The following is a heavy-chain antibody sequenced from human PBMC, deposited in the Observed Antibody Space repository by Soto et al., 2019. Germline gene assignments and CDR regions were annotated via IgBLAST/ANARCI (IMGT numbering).Heavy chain of an antibody. D-gene: IGHD3-22*01. CDR1: GGTFSSYA. Sequence: ASVKVSCKASGGTFSSYAISWVRQAPGQGLEWMGGIIPIFGTANYAQKFQGRVTITADKSTSTAYMELSSLRSEDTAVYYCARAKEGDYYDSSGYFDWGQGTLVTVPS. CDR2: IIPIFGTA. CDR3: ARAKEGDYYDSSGYFD. J-gene: IGHJ4*02. V-gene: IGHV1-69*06.